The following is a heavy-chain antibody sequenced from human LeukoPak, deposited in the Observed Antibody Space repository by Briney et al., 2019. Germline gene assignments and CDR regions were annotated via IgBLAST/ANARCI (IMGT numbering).Heavy chain of an antibody. D-gene: IGHD6-13*01. CDR2: ISYDGRNK. V-gene: IGHV3-30*18. J-gene: IGHJ4*02. CDR3: AKDVMQQLDVYYFDY. CDR1: GFTFSSYG. Sequence: GGSLRLSCAASGFTFSSYGMHWVRQAPGKGLEWVAVISYDGRNKYYVDSVKGRFTISRDNSKNTLYLQMNSLRAEDTAVYYCAKDVMQQLDVYYFDYWGQGTLVTVSS.